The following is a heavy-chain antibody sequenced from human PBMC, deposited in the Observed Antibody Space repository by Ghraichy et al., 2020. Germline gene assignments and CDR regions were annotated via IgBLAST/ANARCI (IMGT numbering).Heavy chain of an antibody. CDR2: INHSGST. D-gene: IGHD2-2*01. CDR1: GGSFSGYY. Sequence: SETLSLTCAVYGGSFSGYYWSWIRQPPGKGLEWIGEINHSGSTNYNPSLKSRVTISVDTSKNQFSLKLSSVTAADTAVYYCARSTRYCSSTSCSYYFDYWGQGTLVTVSS. V-gene: IGHV4-34*01. J-gene: IGHJ4*02. CDR3: ARSTRYCSSTSCSYYFDY.